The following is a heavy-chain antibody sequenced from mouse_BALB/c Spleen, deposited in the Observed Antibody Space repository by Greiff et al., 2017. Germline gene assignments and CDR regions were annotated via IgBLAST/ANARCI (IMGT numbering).Heavy chain of an antibody. J-gene: IGHJ3*01. CDR1: GDSITSGY. CDR3: ARLGYGNYVFAY. CDR2: ISYSGST. D-gene: IGHD2-10*02. Sequence: DVKLVESGPSLVKPSQTLSLTCSVTGDSITSGYWNWIRKFPGNKLEYMGYISYSGSTYYNPSLKSRISITRDTSKNQYYLQLNSVATEDTATYYCARLGYGNYVFAYWGQGTLVTVSA. V-gene: IGHV3-8*02.